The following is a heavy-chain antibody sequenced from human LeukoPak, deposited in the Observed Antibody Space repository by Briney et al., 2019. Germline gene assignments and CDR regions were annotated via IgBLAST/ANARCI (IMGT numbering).Heavy chain of an antibody. CDR3: ARRDQAIDY. J-gene: IGHJ4*02. CDR1: DGSVSSVGYY. V-gene: IGHV4-39*01. CDR2: IYYSGTT. D-gene: IGHD5-24*01. Sequence: SETLSLTCTVSDGSVSSVGYYWGWIRQPPGKGLEWIGSIYYSGTTYYNPSLASRGTIFVDTSKNQFSLRLSSVTAADTAVYYCARRDQAIDYWGQGTLVTVSS.